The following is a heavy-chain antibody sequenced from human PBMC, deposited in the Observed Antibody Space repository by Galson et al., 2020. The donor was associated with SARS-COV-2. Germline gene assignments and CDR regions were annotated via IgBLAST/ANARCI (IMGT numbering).Heavy chain of an antibody. Sequence: SEPLSPTCTVSAGSISSRSTYWGWLRQPPGKGLEWIGRINYSGRTYYNPSLKRRVTISVDTSKNQFSLKLSSVTAADTAVYYCARAYYDILTGYSGVINWGQGTLVTVSS. D-gene: IGHD3-9*01. CDR1: AGSISSRSTY. J-gene: IGHJ4*02. V-gene: IGHV4-39*01. CDR3: ARAYYDILTGYSGVIN. CDR2: INYSGRT.